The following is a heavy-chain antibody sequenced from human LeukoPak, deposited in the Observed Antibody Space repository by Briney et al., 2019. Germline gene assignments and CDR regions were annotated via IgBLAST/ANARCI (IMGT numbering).Heavy chain of an antibody. CDR3: ARVRYRLAETYIDY. V-gene: IGHV1-2*02. CDR2: IKPSGGDT. D-gene: IGHD3-16*01. CDR1: GYSFTNYN. Sequence: ASVKVSCKTSGYSFTNYNLHWVRQAPGQRLEWMGIIKPSGGDTNYAQKFQGRVTMTRDTSISTAYMELSRLRSDDTAVYYCARVRYRLAETYIDYWGQGTLVTVSS. J-gene: IGHJ4*02.